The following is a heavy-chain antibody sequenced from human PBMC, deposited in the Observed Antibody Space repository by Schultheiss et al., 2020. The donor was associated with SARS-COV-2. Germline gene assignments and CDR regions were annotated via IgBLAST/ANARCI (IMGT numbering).Heavy chain of an antibody. CDR1: GGSFRSYV. D-gene: IGHD2-2*01. CDR3: ASQFGQLRSAGWFDP. CDR2: IIPMFGTA. V-gene: IGHV1-69*13. Sequence: SVKVSCKASGGSFRSYVISWVRQAPGQGLEWMGGIIPMFGTANHAQKFQGRVTLTADESTSTAYMELSRLRSEDTAVYYCASQFGQLRSAGWFDPWGQGTLVTVSS. J-gene: IGHJ5*02.